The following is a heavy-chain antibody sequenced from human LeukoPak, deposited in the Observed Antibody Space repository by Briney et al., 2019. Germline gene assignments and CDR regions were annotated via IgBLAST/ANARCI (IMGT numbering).Heavy chain of an antibody. V-gene: IGHV4-34*01. CDR1: GGSFSGYS. CDR3: ARGRLLMWFDP. D-gene: IGHD3-16*01. Sequence: PSETLSLTCAVYGGSFSGYSWSWIRQPPGKGLEWIGEINHSGSTNYNPSLKSRVTISVDTSKKQFSLKLSSVTAADTAVYYCARGRLLMWFDPWGQGTLDTVSS. J-gene: IGHJ5*02. CDR2: INHSGST.